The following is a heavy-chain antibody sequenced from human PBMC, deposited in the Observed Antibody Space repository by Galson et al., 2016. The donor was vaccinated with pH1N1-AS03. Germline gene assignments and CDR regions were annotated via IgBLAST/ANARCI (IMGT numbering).Heavy chain of an antibody. J-gene: IGHJ5*02. V-gene: IGHV2-5*01. D-gene: IGHD4-17*01. Sequence: PALVKPTQTLTLTCTFSGFSLSTSGVGVGWIRQAPGKALEWLAIIYWNDDIRYSPSLRNRLTITKDTSKSQVVLTMTNMDPVDTATYFCARAYYGDFADWFDPGGQRTLVTVSS. CDR2: IYWNDDI. CDR3: ARAYYGDFADWFDP. CDR1: GFSLSTSGVG.